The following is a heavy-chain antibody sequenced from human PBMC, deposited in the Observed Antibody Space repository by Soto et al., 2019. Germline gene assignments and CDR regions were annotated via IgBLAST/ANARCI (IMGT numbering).Heavy chain of an antibody. D-gene: IGHD2-2*01. CDR3: ARGLSDVVVPAAMPNYYYYYMDV. J-gene: IGHJ6*03. CDR1: GGSFSGYY. V-gene: IGHV4-34*01. CDR2: INHSGST. Sequence: SETLSLTCAVYGGSFSGYYWSWIRQPPGKGLEWIGEINHSGSTNYNPSLRSRVTISVDTSKNQFSLKLSSVTAADTAVYYCARGLSDVVVPAAMPNYYYYYMDVWGKGTTVTVSS.